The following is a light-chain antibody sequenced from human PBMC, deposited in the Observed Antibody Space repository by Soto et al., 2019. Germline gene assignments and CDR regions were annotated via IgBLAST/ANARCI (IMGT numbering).Light chain of an antibody. J-gene: IGKJ1*01. CDR1: QSVSRN. CDR2: DAS. V-gene: IGKV3-11*01. Sequence: EILMTQSPATLAVSPGERATLSCRASQSVSRNLAWYQQKPGQAPRLLIYDASNRATGIPARFSGSGSGTDFTLTISSLEPEDFEVYYCQQRSNWPLTFGQGTKVDIK. CDR3: QQRSNWPLT.